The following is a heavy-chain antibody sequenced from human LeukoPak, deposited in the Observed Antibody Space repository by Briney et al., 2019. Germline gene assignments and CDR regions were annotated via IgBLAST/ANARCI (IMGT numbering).Heavy chain of an antibody. CDR1: GSTLSRHS. Sequence: GGSLRLSCAASGSTLSRHSMNWVRQAPGKGLEWVSYISSSSSTKYYADSVKGRFTISRDNAKNSLDLQMNSLRADDTAVYYCVRHGGAFEMWGQGTMVTVSS. J-gene: IGHJ3*02. V-gene: IGHV3-48*04. CDR3: VRHGGAFEM. CDR2: ISSSSSTK.